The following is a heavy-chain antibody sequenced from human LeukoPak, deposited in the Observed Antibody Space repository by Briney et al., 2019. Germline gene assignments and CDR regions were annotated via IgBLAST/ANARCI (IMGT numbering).Heavy chain of an antibody. J-gene: IGHJ6*03. D-gene: IGHD2-15*01. CDR1: GFTFSSYG. CDR3: ARGGTSYCSGGSCYGEYYYYYYYMDV. CDR2: IRYDGSNK. Sequence: TGGSLRLSCAASGFTFSSYGMHWVRQAPGKGLEWVAFIRYDGSNKYYADSVKGRFTISRDNSKNTLYLQMNSLRAEDTAVYYCARGGTSYCSGGSCYGEYYYYYYYMDVWGKGTTVTISS. V-gene: IGHV3-30*02.